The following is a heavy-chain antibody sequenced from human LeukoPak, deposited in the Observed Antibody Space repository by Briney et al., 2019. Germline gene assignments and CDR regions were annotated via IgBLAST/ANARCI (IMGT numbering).Heavy chain of an antibody. CDR1: GFTFSSYA. V-gene: IGHV3-30-3*01. CDR3: AKVAMIVVVRRWDEDAFDI. J-gene: IGHJ3*02. Sequence: PGGSLRLSCAASGFTFSSYAMHWVRQAPGKGLEWVAVISYDGSNKYYADSVKGRFTISRDNSKNALYLQRNSRRAEDTAVYYCAKVAMIVVVRRWDEDAFDIWGQGTMVTVSS. CDR2: ISYDGSNK. D-gene: IGHD3-22*01.